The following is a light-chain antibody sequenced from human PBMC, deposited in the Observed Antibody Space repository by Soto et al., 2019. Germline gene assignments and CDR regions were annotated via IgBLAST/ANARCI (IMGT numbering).Light chain of an antibody. CDR2: AAS. J-gene: IGKJ5*01. Sequence: DIQLTQSPSFLSASVGDRVTITCRASQGISSYLVWYQQKPGKAPNLLIYAASTLQSGVPSRFSGSGSGTEFTLTISSLQPEDFATYYCQQLNSYPHTFGKGTRLETK. V-gene: IGKV1-9*01. CDR3: QQLNSYPHT. CDR1: QGISSY.